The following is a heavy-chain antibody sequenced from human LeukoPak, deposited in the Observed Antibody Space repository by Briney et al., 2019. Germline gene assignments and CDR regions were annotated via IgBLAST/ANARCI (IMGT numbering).Heavy chain of an antibody. Sequence: SETLSLTCTVSGGSISSSSYYWGWIRQPPGKGLEWIGSIYYSGSTYYNPSLKSRVTISVDTSKNQFSLKLSSVTAADTAVYYCARDGDYGSGSYSVFDYWGQGTLVTVSS. CDR3: ARDGDYGSGSYSVFDY. D-gene: IGHD3-10*01. J-gene: IGHJ4*02. CDR1: GGSISSSSYY. CDR2: IYYSGST. V-gene: IGHV4-39*07.